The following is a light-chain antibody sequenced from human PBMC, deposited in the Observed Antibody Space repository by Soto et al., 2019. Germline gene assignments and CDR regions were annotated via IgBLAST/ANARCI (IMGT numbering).Light chain of an antibody. Sequence: DIQLTQSPSLLSASVGDKVTITCRASQGVSSSLAWYQHKPGKVPKILIYAASTLHIGVPSRFSSNGCLGVFFLTSSILQTEDFASYYCEVFTGYSLTVGGATKV. CDR3: EVFTGYSLT. CDR2: AAS. J-gene: IGKJ4*01. CDR1: QGVSSS. V-gene: IGKV1-9*01.